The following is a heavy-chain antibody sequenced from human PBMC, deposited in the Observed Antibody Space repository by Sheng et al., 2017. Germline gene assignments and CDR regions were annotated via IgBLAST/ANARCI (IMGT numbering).Heavy chain of an antibody. CDR3: ARGQFSYDILTGYSPFDY. J-gene: IGHJ4*02. Sequence: EVQLVESGGGVVRPGGSLRLSCAASGFTFDDYGMSWVRQAPGKGLEWVSGINWNGGSTGYADSVKGRFTISRDNAKNSLYLQMNSLRAEDTALYYCARGQFSYDILTGYSPFDYWGQGTLVTVSS. CDR1: GFTFDDYG. CDR2: INWNGGST. V-gene: IGHV3-20*04. D-gene: IGHD3-9*01.